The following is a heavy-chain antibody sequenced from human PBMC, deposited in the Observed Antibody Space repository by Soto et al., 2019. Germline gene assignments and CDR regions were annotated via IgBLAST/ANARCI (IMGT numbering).Heavy chain of an antibody. CDR1: GGSISSYY. V-gene: IGHV4-59*01. CDR3: ARFPPYDSSGYYRPSYYYYYGMDV. CDR2: NYYSGST. D-gene: IGHD3-22*01. Sequence: PSETLSLTCTVSGGSISSYYWRCNQQPPGKGLERIRFNYYSGSTNYNPSLKSRVTISVDTSKDQFSLKLSSVTAADTAVYYCARFPPYDSSGYYRPSYYYYYGMDVWGQGTTVTV. J-gene: IGHJ6*02.